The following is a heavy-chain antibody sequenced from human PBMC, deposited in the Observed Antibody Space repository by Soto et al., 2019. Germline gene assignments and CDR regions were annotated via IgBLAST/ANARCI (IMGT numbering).Heavy chain of an antibody. CDR2: IYYIGST. D-gene: IGHD2-15*01. V-gene: IGHV4-61*01. CDR1: GGSVSSASYY. CDR3: ARTGFCSGGACYPNWFDP. Sequence: ETLSLTCTVSGGSVSSASYYWSWIRQPPGKGPEWIGYIYYIGSTRYNPSLKSRVTMSVDTSKNQFSLKLSSVTAADTAVYYCARTGFCSGGACYPNWFDPWGQGTLVTVSS. J-gene: IGHJ5*02.